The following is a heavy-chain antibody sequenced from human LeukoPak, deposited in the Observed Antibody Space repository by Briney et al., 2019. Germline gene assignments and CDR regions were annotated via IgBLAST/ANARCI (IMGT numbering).Heavy chain of an antibody. D-gene: IGHD2/OR15-2a*01. CDR1: GGSISSGSYY. J-gene: IGHJ6*03. V-gene: IGHV4-31*03. Sequence: SQTLSLTCTVSGGSISSGSYYWNWIRQHPEKGLEWIGYIFYSGSTYYNPSLKSRITISVDTSKNQFSLKLSSVTAADTAVYFCAREVYARSDYYYYMDVWGKGTTVTVSS. CDR2: IFYSGST. CDR3: AREVYARSDYYYYMDV.